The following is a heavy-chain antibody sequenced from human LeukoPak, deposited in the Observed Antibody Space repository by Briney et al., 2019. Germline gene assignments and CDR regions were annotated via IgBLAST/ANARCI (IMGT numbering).Heavy chain of an antibody. V-gene: IGHV3-53*01. Sequence: PGGSLRLSCAPSGFTVRSNYMTWVRQAPGKGLDWVSILHPDGSSFYADSVQGRFTISRDISKNTVSLHMTNLRAEDTAVYYCARVRITMVRGSNSFYYMDVWGKGTTVTVSS. CDR1: GFTVRSNY. J-gene: IGHJ6*03. CDR3: ARVRITMVRGSNSFYYMDV. CDR2: LHPDGSS. D-gene: IGHD3-10*01.